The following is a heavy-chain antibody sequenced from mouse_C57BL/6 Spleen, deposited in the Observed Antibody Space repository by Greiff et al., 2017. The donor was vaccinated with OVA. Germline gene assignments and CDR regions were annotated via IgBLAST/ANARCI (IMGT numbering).Heavy chain of an antibody. CDR1: GFTITDDY. CDR3: TSYYYGSSYEN. V-gene: IGHV14-4*01. D-gene: IGHD1-1*01. J-gene: IGHJ2*01. Sequence: EVKLVESGAELVRPGASVKLSCTASGFTITDDYMHWVKQRPEQGLEWIGWIDPENGDTEYASKFPGKATLTAATSSNTAYLQLSSLTSEDTAGYYCTSYYYGSSYENWGQGTTLTVSS. CDR2: IDPENGDT.